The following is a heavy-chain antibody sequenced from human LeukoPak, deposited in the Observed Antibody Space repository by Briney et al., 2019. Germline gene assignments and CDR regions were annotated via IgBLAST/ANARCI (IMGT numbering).Heavy chain of an antibody. CDR2: IYYSGST. D-gene: IGHD3-22*01. CDR1: GGSISSYY. CDR3: ARDRGYDSSGSFYYFDY. V-gene: IGHV4-59*12. J-gene: IGHJ4*02. Sequence: SETLSLTCSVSGGSISSYYWSWMRQPPGKGLEWIGYIYYSGSTNYNPSLKSRVTISVDTSKNQFSLKLSSVTAADTAVYYCARDRGYDSSGSFYYFDYWGQGTLVTVSS.